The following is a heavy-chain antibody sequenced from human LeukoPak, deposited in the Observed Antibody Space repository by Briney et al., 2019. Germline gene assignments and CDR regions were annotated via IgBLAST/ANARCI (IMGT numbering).Heavy chain of an antibody. D-gene: IGHD3-16*01. J-gene: IGHJ4*02. CDR2: ISYDGSNK. CDR1: GFTFSSYA. CDR3: ARDPAGGYFGY. Sequence: GSLRLFSAASGFTFSSYAMRWVRQAPGKGLEWVAVISYDGSNKYYADSVKGRFTISRDNSKNTLYLQMNSLRAEDTAVYYCARDPAGGYFGYWGQGTLVT. V-gene: IGHV3-30*04.